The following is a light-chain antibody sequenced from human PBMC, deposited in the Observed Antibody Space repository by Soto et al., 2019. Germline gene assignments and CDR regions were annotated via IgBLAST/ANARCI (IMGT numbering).Light chain of an antibody. CDR3: QQYDTYWET. CDR2: DAS. V-gene: IGKV1-5*01. CDR1: QSVDSW. Sequence: DIQMTQSPSTLSASVGDRVTITCRASQSVDSWLAWYQQKPGKAPKLLIYDASSLESGVPSRFSGCRSGTQFTLTISSLQSDDSATYYCQQYDTYWETFGQGTKVEIK. J-gene: IGKJ1*01.